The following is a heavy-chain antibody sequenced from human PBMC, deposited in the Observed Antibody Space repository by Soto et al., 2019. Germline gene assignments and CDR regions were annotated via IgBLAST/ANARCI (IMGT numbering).Heavy chain of an antibody. J-gene: IGHJ5*02. Sequence: PSETLSLTCNVSAGSIRSHLWSWIRQPAGKGLEWIGRIYITGRTDYNPSLKGRVTMSLDTSKNQFSLKVTSVTAADTAIYYCTRERLENWNSPRTAHNRFDPWGQGTLVTVSS. CDR3: TRERLENWNSPRTAHNRFDP. V-gene: IGHV4-4*07. CDR2: IYITGRT. CDR1: AGSIRSHL. D-gene: IGHD1-7*01.